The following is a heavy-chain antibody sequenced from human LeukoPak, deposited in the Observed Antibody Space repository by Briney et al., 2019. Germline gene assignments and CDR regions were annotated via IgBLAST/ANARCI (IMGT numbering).Heavy chain of an antibody. CDR3: ARANGGGLDY. CDR2: IHPTDGST. J-gene: IGHJ4*02. D-gene: IGHD3-10*01. V-gene: IGHV1-46*01. Sequence: ASVKVSCKTSGYAFSTYYMHWVRQAPGQGLEWLGIIHPTDGSTSYTQKIQGRVTMTRDTATGTVYLELSSLRSEDTAVYWCARANGGGLDYWGQGTLITVSS. CDR1: GYAFSTYY.